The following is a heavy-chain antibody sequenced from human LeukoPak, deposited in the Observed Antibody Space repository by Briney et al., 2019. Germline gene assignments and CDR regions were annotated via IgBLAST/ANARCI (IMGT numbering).Heavy chain of an antibody. CDR3: APYYSPVNFAY. D-gene: IGHD3-10*01. V-gene: IGHV4-61*01. CDR2: IYHSGDS. Sequence: SETLSLTCSVSGGSVSSGTYHWSWIRQPPGKGLEWIGYIYHSGDSYYNPSLKSRVSMSIDTSKNQFYLKLSSVTAADTAVYYCAPYYSPVNFAYWGQGTLVTVSS. J-gene: IGHJ4*02. CDR1: GGSVSSGTYH.